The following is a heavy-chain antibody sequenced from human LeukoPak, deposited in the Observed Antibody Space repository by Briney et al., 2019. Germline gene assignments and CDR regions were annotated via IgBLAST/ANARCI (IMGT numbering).Heavy chain of an antibody. CDR2: ISYDGSNK. V-gene: IGHV3-30*18. CDR1: GFTFSSYG. CDR3: AKSGSGWELWFGELSGYFDY. Sequence: PGGSLRLSCAASGFTFSSYGMHWVRQAPGKGLEWVAVISYDGSNKYYADSVKGRFTISRDNSKNTLYLQMNSLRAEDTAVYYCAKSGSGWELWFGELSGYFDYWGQGTLVTVSS. D-gene: IGHD3-10*01. J-gene: IGHJ4*02.